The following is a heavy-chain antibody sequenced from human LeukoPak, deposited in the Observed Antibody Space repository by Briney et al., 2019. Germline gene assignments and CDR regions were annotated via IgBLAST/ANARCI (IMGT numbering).Heavy chain of an antibody. CDR3: ARSGYSYPYFDY. CDR1: GFTIGTYT. J-gene: IGHJ4*02. D-gene: IGHD5-18*01. V-gene: IGHV3-23*01. Sequence: GGSLRLSCAASGFTIGTYTMTWVRQAPGKGLEWVSAISGSGGSTYYADSVKGRFTISRDNSKNTLYLQMNSLRAEDTAVYYCARSGYSYPYFDYWGQGTLVTVSS. CDR2: ISGSGGST.